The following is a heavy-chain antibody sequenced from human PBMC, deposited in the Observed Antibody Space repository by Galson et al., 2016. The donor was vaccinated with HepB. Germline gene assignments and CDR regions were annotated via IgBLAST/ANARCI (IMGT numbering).Heavy chain of an antibody. V-gene: IGHV3-30*18. Sequence: SLRLSCAASGFTFSTFSMHWVRQAPGKGLEWVAIVSYDGSNKSYAESVRGRFTISRDNSNNTLYLQMSSLGAEDTAIYYCAKDPRYSVYYGDYWGQGTLVTVSS. CDR2: VSYDGSNK. CDR1: GFTFSTFS. D-gene: IGHD5/OR15-5a*01. CDR3: AKDPRYSVYYGDY. J-gene: IGHJ4*02.